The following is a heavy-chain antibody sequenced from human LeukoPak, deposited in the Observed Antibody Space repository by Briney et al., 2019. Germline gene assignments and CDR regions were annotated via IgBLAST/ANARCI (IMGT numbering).Heavy chain of an antibody. CDR3: AKDDGPAAVSGY. CDR2: IRYDGSNK. D-gene: IGHD6-13*01. V-gene: IGHV3-30*02. J-gene: IGHJ4*02. CDR1: GFTFSSYA. Sequence: GGSLRLSCAASGFTFSSYAMHWVRQAPGKGLEWVAFIRYDGSNKYYANSVKGRFTISRDNSKDTLYLQMNSLRAEDTAVYYCAKDDGPAAVSGYGGQEPRAAVPS.